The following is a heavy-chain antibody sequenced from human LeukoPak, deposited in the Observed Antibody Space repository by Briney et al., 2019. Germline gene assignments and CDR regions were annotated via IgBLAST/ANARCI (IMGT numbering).Heavy chain of an antibody. CDR1: GYTFTGHS. D-gene: IGHD1-1*01. CDR2: IKPNSGGT. Sequence: ASVKVSCKASGYTFTGHSMYWVRQAPGQGLEWMGWIKPNSGGTNYAQKFQGRVTMTRDTSISTAYMELSRLTSDDTAVYYCARDPTNWIDYWGQGTLVTVSS. J-gene: IGHJ4*02. V-gene: IGHV1-2*02. CDR3: ARDPTNWIDY.